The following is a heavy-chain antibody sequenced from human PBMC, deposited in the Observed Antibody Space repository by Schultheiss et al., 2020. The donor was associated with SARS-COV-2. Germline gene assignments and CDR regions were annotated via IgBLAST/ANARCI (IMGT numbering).Heavy chain of an antibody. D-gene: IGHD5-12*01. CDR2: INQGGKT. CDR1: GGSFSGYY. Sequence: SETLSLTCAVYGGSFSGYYWSWIRQSPGQGLEWIGEINQGGKTKYNPSLKSRVTISVDTSKNQFSLKLSSVTAADTAVYYCARHRASWLRFDYWGQGTLVTVSS. CDR3: ARHRASWLRFDY. J-gene: IGHJ4*02. V-gene: IGHV4-34*01.